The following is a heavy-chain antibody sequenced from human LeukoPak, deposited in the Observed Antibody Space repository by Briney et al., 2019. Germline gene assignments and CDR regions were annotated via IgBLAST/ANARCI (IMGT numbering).Heavy chain of an antibody. CDR3: ARDPRAMIVVALDY. D-gene: IGHD3-22*01. CDR2: IWYDGSNK. V-gene: IGHV3-33*08. J-gene: IGHJ4*02. Sequence: QPGGSLRLSCAASGFTFSSYAMNWVRQAPGKGLEWVAVIWYDGSNKYYADSVKGRFTISRDNSKNTLYLQMNSLRAEDTAVYYCARDPRAMIVVALDYWGQGTLVTVSS. CDR1: GFTFSSYA.